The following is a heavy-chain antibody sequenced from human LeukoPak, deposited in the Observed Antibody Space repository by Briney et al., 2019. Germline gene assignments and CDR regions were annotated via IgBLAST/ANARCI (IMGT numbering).Heavy chain of an antibody. CDR3: AKDNEWQTFDAFDI. J-gene: IGHJ3*02. CDR1: GFTFDDYA. D-gene: IGHD3-3*01. V-gene: IGHV3-9*01. CDR2: ISWNSGSI. Sequence: GGSLRLSCAASGFTFDDYAMHWVRQAPGKGLEWVSGISWNSGSIGYADSVKGRFTISRDNAKNSLYLQMNSLRAEDTALYYCAKDNEWQTFDAFDIWGQGTMVTVSS.